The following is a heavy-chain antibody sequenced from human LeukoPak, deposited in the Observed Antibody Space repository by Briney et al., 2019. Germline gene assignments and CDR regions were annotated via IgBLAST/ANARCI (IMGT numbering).Heavy chain of an antibody. CDR1: GFTFSSHA. Sequence: GGTLRLSCAASGFTFSSHAMHWVRQAPGKGLEWVAVISYDGSNKYYADSVKGRFTISRDNAKNSLYLQMNSLRAEDTAVYYCARDSSPRAEYSDWLTIDYWGQGTLVTVSS. CDR3: ARDSSPRAEYSDWLTIDY. CDR2: ISYDGSNK. J-gene: IGHJ4*02. V-gene: IGHV3-30*03. D-gene: IGHD3-9*01.